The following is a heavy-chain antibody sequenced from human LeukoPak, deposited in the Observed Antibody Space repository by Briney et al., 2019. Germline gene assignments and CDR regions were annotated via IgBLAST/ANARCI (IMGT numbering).Heavy chain of an antibody. CDR3: ARLYDSSGYGGWFDP. Sequence: PSETLSLTCAVYGVSFSGYYWSWIRQPPGKGLEWIGEINHSGSTNYNPSLQSRVTISVDTSKNQFSLKLTSVTAADTAVYCCARLYDSSGYGGWFDPWGQGTLVTVSS. J-gene: IGHJ5*02. CDR1: GVSFSGYY. CDR2: INHSGST. D-gene: IGHD3-22*01. V-gene: IGHV4-34*01.